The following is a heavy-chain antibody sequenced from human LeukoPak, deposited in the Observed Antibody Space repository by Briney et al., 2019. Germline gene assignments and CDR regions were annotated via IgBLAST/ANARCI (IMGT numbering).Heavy chain of an antibody. Sequence: GGSLRLSCAASGFTFSSYVMGWVRQAPGKGLEWVPHISGSGGSTYFADSVKGRFTISRDNSKNTLYLQMNSLRVEDTAVYYCAKAKFCSGGSCLFDYWGQGTLVTVSS. J-gene: IGHJ4*02. CDR2: ISGSGGST. CDR1: GFTFSSYV. CDR3: AKAKFCSGGSCLFDY. V-gene: IGHV3-23*01. D-gene: IGHD2-15*01.